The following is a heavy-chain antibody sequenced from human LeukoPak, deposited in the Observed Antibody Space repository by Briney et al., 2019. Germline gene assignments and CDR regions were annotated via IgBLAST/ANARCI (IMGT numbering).Heavy chain of an antibody. D-gene: IGHD4-17*01. Sequence: GGSLRLSCAASGFTFSSYEMNWVRQAPGKGLEWVSYISSSGSTIYYADSVKGRFTISRDNAKNSLYLQMNSLRAEDTAVYYCARGKTTYYYYGMDVWGQGTRSPSP. CDR2: ISSSGSTI. CDR1: GFTFSSYE. CDR3: ARGKTTYYYYGMDV. V-gene: IGHV3-48*03. J-gene: IGHJ6*02.